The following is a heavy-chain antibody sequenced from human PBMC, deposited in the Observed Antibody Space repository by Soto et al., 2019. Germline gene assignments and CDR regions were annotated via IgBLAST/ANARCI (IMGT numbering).Heavy chain of an antibody. Sequence: NPSETLSLTCAVYGGSFSGYYWSWIRQPPGKGLEWIGEINHSGSTNYNPSLKSRVTISVDTSKNQFSLKLSSVTAADTAVYYCARDRLQLVNYYYYGMDVWGQGTTVTVSS. CDR2: INHSGST. V-gene: IGHV4-34*01. J-gene: IGHJ6*02. CDR1: GGSFSGYY. D-gene: IGHD6-6*01. CDR3: ARDRLQLVNYYYYGMDV.